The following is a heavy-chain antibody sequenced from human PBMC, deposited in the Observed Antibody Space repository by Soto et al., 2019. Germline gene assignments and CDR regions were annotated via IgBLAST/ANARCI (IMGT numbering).Heavy chain of an antibody. D-gene: IGHD3-10*01. J-gene: IGHJ5*02. CDR1: GGTFSSYA. Sequence: SVKVSCKASGGTFSSYAISWVRQAPGQGLEWMGGIIPIFGTANYAQKFQGRVTITADESTSTAYMELSSLRSEDTAVYYCAREGVRRKYSWFDPWGQGTLVTVSS. V-gene: IGHV1-69*13. CDR2: IIPIFGTA. CDR3: AREGVRRKYSWFDP.